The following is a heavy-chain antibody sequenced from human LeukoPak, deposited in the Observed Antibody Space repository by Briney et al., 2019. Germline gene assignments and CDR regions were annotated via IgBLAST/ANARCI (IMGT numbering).Heavy chain of an antibody. V-gene: IGHV1-2*02. CDR3: AASSGSFDI. J-gene: IGHJ3*02. CDR1: GYTFTAYY. CDR2: INPNSGGT. Sequence: ASVKVSCKASGYTFTAYYIHWMRQAPGQGLEWMGWINPNSGGTNYAQQFQGRVTMTRDTSISTAYMDLSSLRSDDTAVYYCAASSGSFDIWGQGTMVTVSS. D-gene: IGHD6-19*01.